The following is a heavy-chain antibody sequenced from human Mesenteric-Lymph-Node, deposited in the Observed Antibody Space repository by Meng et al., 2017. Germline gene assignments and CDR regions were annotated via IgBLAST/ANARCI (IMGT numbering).Heavy chain of an antibody. CDR1: GASISSSNG. D-gene: IGHD1-20*01. Sequence: QVAVQASGPGLVKPSGTPALTCVVSGASISSSNGRNWVRQPPGKGLEWIGDIYHSGSTNYNPSLKSRVTISVDKSKNQFSLKLSSVTAADTAMYYCASYGPCFGNNCPLSSFDHWGQGTLVTVSS. CDR3: ASYGPCFGNNCPLSSFDH. V-gene: IGHV4-4*02. CDR2: IYHSGST. J-gene: IGHJ4*02.